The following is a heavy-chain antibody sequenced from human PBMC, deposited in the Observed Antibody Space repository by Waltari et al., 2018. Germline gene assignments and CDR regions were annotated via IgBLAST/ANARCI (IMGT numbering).Heavy chain of an antibody. Sequence: EVQLLESGGGLIQPGGSLSLPCAASGFRFGGFAMNWVRQAPGKGLEWVSGVSGSGATTNYADSVRGRFTVSRDNTRNTVYLQMNSLRVEDTAVYYCAKAFRGYSGSYFDIWGRGTLVAVSA. CDR2: VSGSGATT. CDR3: AKAFRGYSGSYFDI. D-gene: IGHD5-12*01. J-gene: IGHJ4*02. V-gene: IGHV3-23*01. CDR1: GFRFGGFA.